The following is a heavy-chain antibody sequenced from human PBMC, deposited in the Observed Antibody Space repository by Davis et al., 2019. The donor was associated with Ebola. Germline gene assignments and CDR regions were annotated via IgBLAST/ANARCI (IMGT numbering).Heavy chain of an antibody. CDR2: IIPILGIA. CDR1: GGTFSSYT. Sequence: SVKVSCKASGGTFSSYTISWVRQAPGQGLEWMGRIIPILGIANYAQKFQGRVTITADKSTSTAYMELSSLRSEDTAVYYCARENDFWSGYNLYYFDYWGQGTLVTVSS. J-gene: IGHJ4*02. D-gene: IGHD3-3*01. V-gene: IGHV1-69*04. CDR3: ARENDFWSGYNLYYFDY.